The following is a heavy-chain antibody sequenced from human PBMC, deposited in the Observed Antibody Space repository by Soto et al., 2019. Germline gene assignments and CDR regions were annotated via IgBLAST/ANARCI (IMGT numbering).Heavy chain of an antibody. CDR1: GGTFSSYA. V-gene: IGHV1-69*13. CDR2: IIPIFGTA. J-gene: IGHJ4*02. D-gene: IGHD5-12*01. Sequence: ASVKVSCKASGGTFSSYAISWVRQAPGQGLEWMGGIIPIFGTANYAQKFQGRVTITADESTSTAYMELSSLRSEDTAVYYCARERHSGYDFDYWGQGTLVTVS. CDR3: ARERHSGYDFDY.